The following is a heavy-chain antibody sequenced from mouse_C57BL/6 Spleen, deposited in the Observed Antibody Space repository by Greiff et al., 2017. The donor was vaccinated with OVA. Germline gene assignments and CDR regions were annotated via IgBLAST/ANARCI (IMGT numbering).Heavy chain of an antibody. D-gene: IGHD1-1*01. Sequence: EVKVVESGGGLVKPGGSLKLSCAASGFTFSDYGMHWVRQAPEKGLEWVAYISSGSSTIYYADTVKGRFTISRDNAKNTLFLQITSLRSEDTAMYYCARGNYYGSSYGYFDVWGTGTTVTVSS. CDR3: ARGNYYGSSYGYFDV. CDR1: GFTFSDYG. CDR2: ISSGSSTI. J-gene: IGHJ1*03. V-gene: IGHV5-17*01.